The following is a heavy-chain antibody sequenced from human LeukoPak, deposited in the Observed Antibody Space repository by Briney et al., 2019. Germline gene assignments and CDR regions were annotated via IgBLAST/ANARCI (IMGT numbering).Heavy chain of an antibody. CDR3: ARVNPYYYDSSGYTFPY. V-gene: IGHV3-30-3*01. D-gene: IGHD3-22*01. CDR2: ISYDGSDK. CDR1: GFTFSNYA. J-gene: IGHJ4*02. Sequence: GGSLRLSCAASGFTFSNYAMHWVRQAPGKGLEWVTLISYDGSDKYYADSVQGRLTISRDNSKNTLYLQMSSLRAEDTAVYYCARVNPYYYDSSGYTFPYWGQGALVTVSS.